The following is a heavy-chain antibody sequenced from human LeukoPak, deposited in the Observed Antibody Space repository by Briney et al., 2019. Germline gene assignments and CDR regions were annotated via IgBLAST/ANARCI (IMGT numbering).Heavy chain of an antibody. CDR3: ARDAFYSSGTHFDY. V-gene: IGHV3-30*04. D-gene: IGHD3-10*01. CDR1: GFTFSGFA. J-gene: IGHJ4*02. CDR2: ISRDGSGT. Sequence: GRSLRLSCAASGFTFSGFAIHWVRQAPGKGLEWVSVISRDGSGTYYSDSVKGRFTISRDNSKNTVYLQMNSLEPDDTAVYYCARDAFYSSGTHFDYWGQGTPVTVSS.